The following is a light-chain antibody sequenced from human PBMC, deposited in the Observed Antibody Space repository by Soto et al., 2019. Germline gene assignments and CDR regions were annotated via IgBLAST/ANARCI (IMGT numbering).Light chain of an antibody. J-gene: IGKJ1*01. CDR3: QHYDSSPRT. Sequence: EIVLTQSPGTLSLSPGERATLSCRASQSVSNRYLAWYQQKPGQAPRLLIHGASSRATGITDRFSGSGSGTDFTLTISRLEPEDFAVYYCQHYDSSPRTFGQGTKVEVK. CDR2: GAS. V-gene: IGKV3-20*01. CDR1: QSVSNRY.